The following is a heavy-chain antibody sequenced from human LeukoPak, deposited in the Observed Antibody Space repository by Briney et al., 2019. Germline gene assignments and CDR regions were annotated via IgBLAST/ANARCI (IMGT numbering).Heavy chain of an antibody. CDR3: ARVVEGTSMIDY. Sequence: ASVKVSCKASGYTFTSYYMHWVRQAPGQGLEWMGIINPSGGSTSYAQKFQGRVTMTRDTSISTAYMELSRLRSDDTAVYYCARVVEGTSMIDYWGQGTLVTVSS. D-gene: IGHD5-18*01. J-gene: IGHJ4*02. CDR1: GYTFTSYY. CDR2: INPSGGST. V-gene: IGHV1-46*01.